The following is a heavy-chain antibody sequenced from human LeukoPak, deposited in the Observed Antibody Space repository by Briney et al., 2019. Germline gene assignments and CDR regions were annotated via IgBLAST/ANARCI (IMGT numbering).Heavy chain of an antibody. CDR2: ISAYNGNT. D-gene: IGHD6-13*01. Sequence: GASVRVSCKASGYTFTIYGISWVRQAPGQGREWMGWISAYNGNTNYAQKLQGRVTITTDTSTSTAYMEPRSLRSDDTAVYYCARVVEDIAAAVYYFDYWGQGTLVTVSS. CDR3: ARVVEDIAAAVYYFDY. J-gene: IGHJ4*02. V-gene: IGHV1-18*01. CDR1: GYTFTIYG.